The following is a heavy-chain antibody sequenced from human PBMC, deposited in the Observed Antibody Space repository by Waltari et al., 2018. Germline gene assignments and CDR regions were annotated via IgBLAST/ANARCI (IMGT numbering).Heavy chain of an antibody. CDR1: GGSISSSSYY. V-gene: IGHV4-39*01. CDR3: AKYDSSGYSKKTDY. CDR2: IYYSGST. D-gene: IGHD3-22*01. Sequence: QLQLQESGPGLVKPSETLSLTCTVSGGSISSSSYYWGWIRQPPGKGLEWIGSIYYSGSTYYNPSLKSRVTISVDTSKNQFSLKLSSVTAADTAVYYCAKYDSSGYSKKTDYWGQGTLVTVSS. J-gene: IGHJ4*02.